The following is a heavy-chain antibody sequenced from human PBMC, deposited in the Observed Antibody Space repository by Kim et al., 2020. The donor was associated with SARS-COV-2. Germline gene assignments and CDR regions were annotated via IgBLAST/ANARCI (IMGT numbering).Heavy chain of an antibody. D-gene: IGHD2-15*01. J-gene: IGHJ4*01. CDR3: ARGAHCSGGSCPNFDY. CDR2: INHSGST. Sequence: SETLSLTCAVYGGSFSGYYWSWIRQPPGKGLEWIGEINHSGSTNYNPSLTSRVTISVDTSKNQFSLKLSSVTAADTAVYYFARGAHCSGGSCPNFDYWG. V-gene: IGHV4-34*01. CDR1: GGSFSGYY.